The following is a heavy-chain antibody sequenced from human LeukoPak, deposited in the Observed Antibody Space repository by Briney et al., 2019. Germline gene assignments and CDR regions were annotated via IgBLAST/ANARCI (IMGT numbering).Heavy chain of an antibody. CDR2: INPNSGGT. V-gene: IGHV1-2*02. CDR1: GYTFTGYY. CDR3: ARGNRGVRGLYYYYMDV. Sequence: GASVKVSCKASGYTFTGYYMHWVRQAPGQGLEWMGWINPNSGGTNYAQKFQGRVTMTRNTSISTAYMELSSLRSEDTAVYYCARGNRGVRGLYYYYMDVWGKGTTVTISS. D-gene: IGHD3-10*01. J-gene: IGHJ6*03.